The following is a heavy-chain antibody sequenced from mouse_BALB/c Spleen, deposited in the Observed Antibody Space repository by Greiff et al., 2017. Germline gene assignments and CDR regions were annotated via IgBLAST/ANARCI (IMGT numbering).Heavy chain of an antibody. CDR2: ISYSGST. V-gene: IGHV3-2*02. CDR1: GYSITSDYA. D-gene: IGHD2-10*01. CDR3: ARRGSYYGNCIGAMDY. J-gene: IGHJ4*01. Sequence: EVQLVESGPGLVKPSQPLSLTCTVTGYSITSDYAWNWIRQFPGNKLEWMGYISYSGSTSYNPSPKSRISITRDTSKNQFFLQLNSVTTEDTATYYCARRGSYYGNCIGAMDYWGQGTSVTVSS.